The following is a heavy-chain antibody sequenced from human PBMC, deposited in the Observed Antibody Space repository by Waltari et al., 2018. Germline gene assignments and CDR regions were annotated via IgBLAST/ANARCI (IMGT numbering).Heavy chain of an antibody. Sequence: EVQLVESGGGLVTPGGSLRLSCAASGFTFSSYSMNWVRQAPGKGLEWVSSISSSSSYIYYADSVKGRFTISRDNAKNSLYLQMNSLRAEDTAVYYCARVISGSNGASDYWGQGTLVTVSS. CDR1: GFTFSSYS. CDR3: ARVISGSNGASDY. CDR2: ISSSSSYI. V-gene: IGHV3-21*01. D-gene: IGHD1-26*01. J-gene: IGHJ4*02.